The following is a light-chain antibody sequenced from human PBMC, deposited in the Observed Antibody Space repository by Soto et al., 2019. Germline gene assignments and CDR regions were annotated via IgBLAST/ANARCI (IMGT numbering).Light chain of an antibody. J-gene: IGLJ2*01. CDR2: DVS. V-gene: IGLV2-14*01. CDR1: SSDVGGYNY. Sequence: QAASVSGSPGQSITISCTGTSSDVGGYNYVSWYQQHPGKAPKLMIYDVSNRPSGVSNRFSGSKSGNTASLTISGLQAEDEADYYCSSYTSSSTFAVFGGGTKLTVL. CDR3: SSYTSSSTFAV.